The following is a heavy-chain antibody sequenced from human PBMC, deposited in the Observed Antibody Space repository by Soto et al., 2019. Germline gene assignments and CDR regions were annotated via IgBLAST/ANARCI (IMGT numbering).Heavy chain of an antibody. D-gene: IGHD3-16*01. CDR1: GFTFDSFA. J-gene: IGHJ4*02. V-gene: IGHV3-23*01. CDR3: ARGAGMPDS. CDR2: ISASGAST. Sequence: EVQLLASGGGSAQPGGSLRLSCAASGFTFDSFAMTCVRQARGKGLEWVSAISASGASTFYADSVKGRFTTSRDSSKNTLYLQMNRLRAEDTAVYYCARGAGMPDSWGQGTLVTVSS.